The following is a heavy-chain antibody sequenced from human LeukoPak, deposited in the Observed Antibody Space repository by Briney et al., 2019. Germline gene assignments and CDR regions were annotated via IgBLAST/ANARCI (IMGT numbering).Heavy chain of an antibody. CDR2: IYYSGST. CDR3: ARDHQLSGSFDY. CDR1: GGSISSGDYY. D-gene: IGHD2-2*01. V-gene: IGHV4-30-4*08. J-gene: IGHJ4*02. Sequence: SETLSLTCTVSGGSISSGDYYWSWIRQPPGKGLEWIGYIYYSGSTYYNPSPKSRVTISVDTSKNQFSLKLSSVTAADTAVYYCARDHQLSGSFDYWGQGTLVTVSS.